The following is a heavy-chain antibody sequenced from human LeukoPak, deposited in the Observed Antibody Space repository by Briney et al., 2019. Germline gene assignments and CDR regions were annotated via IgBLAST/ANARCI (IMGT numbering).Heavy chain of an antibody. CDR3: TRGGRNTSYYWYY. Sequence: PGRSLRLSCAASELTLSNFCMTWVRQGPGKGLEWVATIKRDGAETYYVDSVRGRFTISRDNAENSVYLRMNSLRDEDTAVYYCTRGGRNTSYYWYYWGQGTLVTVSS. D-gene: IGHD1-26*01. J-gene: IGHJ4*02. CDR1: ELTLSNFC. V-gene: IGHV3-7*01. CDR2: IKRDGAET.